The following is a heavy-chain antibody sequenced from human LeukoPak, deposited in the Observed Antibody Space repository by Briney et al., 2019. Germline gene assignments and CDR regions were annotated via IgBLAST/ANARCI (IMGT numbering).Heavy chain of an antibody. V-gene: IGHV4-4*07. Sequence: SETLSLTCTVSGGSISSYYWSWIRQPAGKGLEWIGRIYTSGSTNYNPSLKSRVTMSVDTSKNQFSLKLSSVTAADTAVYYCARVDHDSSGYYWGSNWFDPWGQGTLVTVSS. J-gene: IGHJ5*02. CDR3: ARVDHDSSGYYWGSNWFDP. CDR2: IYTSGST. D-gene: IGHD3-22*01. CDR1: GGSISSYY.